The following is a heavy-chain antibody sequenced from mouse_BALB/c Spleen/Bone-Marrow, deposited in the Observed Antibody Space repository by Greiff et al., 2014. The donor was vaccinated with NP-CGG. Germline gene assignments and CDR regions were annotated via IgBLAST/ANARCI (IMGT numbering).Heavy chain of an antibody. V-gene: IGHV2-9*02. D-gene: IGHD2-2*01. CDR3: ARDGYDWCGAIDY. CDR2: IWVGGST. J-gene: IGHJ4*01. CDR1: GFSLTSYG. Sequence: VQGVESGPGLVAPSQSLSITCTVSGFSLTSYGVHWVRQPPGKGLEWLGVIWVGGSTSYNSALMSRLSISKDNSKSQVFLKMNSLQTDDTAMYYCARDGYDWCGAIDYWGQGTSVTVSS.